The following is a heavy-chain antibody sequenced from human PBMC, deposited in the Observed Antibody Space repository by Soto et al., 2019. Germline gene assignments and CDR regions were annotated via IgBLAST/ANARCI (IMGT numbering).Heavy chain of an antibody. Sequence: QVQLVQSGAEVKKPGASVKVSCKASGYTFSSYAMHWVRQAPGQRLEWMGWINAGNGNTKYSQKFQGRVTITRDRSASTAYMELSSLRSEDTAVYYCARDLVVSYYDYYMDVWGKGTTVTVSS. CDR3: ARDLVVSYYDYYMDV. J-gene: IGHJ6*03. CDR2: INAGNGNT. V-gene: IGHV1-3*01. CDR1: GYTFSSYA. D-gene: IGHD3-22*01.